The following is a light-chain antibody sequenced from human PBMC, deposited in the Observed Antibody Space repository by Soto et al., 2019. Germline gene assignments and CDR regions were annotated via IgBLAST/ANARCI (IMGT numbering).Light chain of an antibody. Sequence: QSVLTQPASVSGSPGQSITISCTGTSSDVGAYNHVSWYQHHPGKAPKLMIYDVSSRPSGVSNRFSGSKSGNTASLTISGLQAEDETDYYCCSYTTSTTYVFGTGTQLTVL. V-gene: IGLV2-14*03. CDR1: SSDVGAYNH. J-gene: IGLJ1*01. CDR3: CSYTTSTTYV. CDR2: DVS.